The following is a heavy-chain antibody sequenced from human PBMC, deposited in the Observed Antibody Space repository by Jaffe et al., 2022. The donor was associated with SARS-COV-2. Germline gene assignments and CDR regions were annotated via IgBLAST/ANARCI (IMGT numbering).Heavy chain of an antibody. D-gene: IGHD3-22*01. V-gene: IGHV3-11*01. CDR1: GFTFSDFY. CDR3: ARIYYFDTTTYFDAFDI. J-gene: IGHJ3*02. CDR2: ITSSGTTI. Sequence: QVQLVESGGGLVKPGGSLRLSCTTSGFTFSDFYMSWIRQAPGKGLEWLSYITSSGTTIYYADSVKGRFTISRDNAKNSLYLQMNSLRAEDTATYYCARIYYFDTTTYFDAFDIWGQGTMVTVSS.